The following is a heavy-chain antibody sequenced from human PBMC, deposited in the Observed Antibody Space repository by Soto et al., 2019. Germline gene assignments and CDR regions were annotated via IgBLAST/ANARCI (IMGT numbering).Heavy chain of an antibody. V-gene: IGHV4-4*07. Sequence: KPSETLSLTCTVSGGSISSYYWSWIRQPAGKGLEWIGRIYTSGSTNYNPSLKSRVTMSVDTSKTQFSLKLTSVTAADTAVYYCAREVSMATTFFDSWGQGTLVTVSS. J-gene: IGHJ4*02. CDR2: IYTSGST. CDR3: AREVSMATTFFDS. CDR1: GGSISSYY. D-gene: IGHD5-12*01.